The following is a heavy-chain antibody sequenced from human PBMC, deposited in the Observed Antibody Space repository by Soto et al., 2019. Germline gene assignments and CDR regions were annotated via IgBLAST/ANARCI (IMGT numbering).Heavy chain of an antibody. J-gene: IGHJ6*02. D-gene: IGHD2-2*01. V-gene: IGHV1-18*01. CDR1: GYTFTSYG. Sequence: ASVKDSCKASGYTFTSYGISWVRQAPGQGLEWMGWISAYNGNTNYAQKLQGRVTMTTDTSTSTAYMELRSLRSDDTAVYYCAREGSVVVVPAASNYYYYYGMDVWGQGTTVTVSS. CDR2: ISAYNGNT. CDR3: AREGSVVVVPAASNYYYYYGMDV.